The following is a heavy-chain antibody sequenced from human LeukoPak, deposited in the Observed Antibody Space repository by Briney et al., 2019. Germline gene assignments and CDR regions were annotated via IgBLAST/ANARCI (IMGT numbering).Heavy chain of an antibody. J-gene: IGHJ5*02. Sequence: SETLSLTCTVSGGSISAGTYYWGWVRQSPGKGLEWIGSGHSSGSTYYNSALKSRVTISVDTSKNQFSLKLSSLTAADTAVYYCARDFGDFRIDLWGQGTLVTVS. CDR3: ARDFGDFRIDL. D-gene: IGHD4-17*01. V-gene: IGHV4-39*01. CDR1: GGSISAGTYY. CDR2: GHSSGST.